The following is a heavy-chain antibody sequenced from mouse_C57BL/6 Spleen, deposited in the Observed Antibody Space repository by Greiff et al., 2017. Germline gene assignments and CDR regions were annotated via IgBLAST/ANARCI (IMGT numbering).Heavy chain of an antibody. Sequence: EVKLMESGGGLVKPGGSLKLSCAASGFTFSDYGMHWVRQAPEKGLEWVAYISSGSSTIYYADTVKGRFTISRDNAKNTLFLQMTSLRSEDTAMYYCSRGDLPRHYFDYWGQGTTLTVSS. V-gene: IGHV5-17*01. J-gene: IGHJ2*01. CDR2: ISSGSSTI. D-gene: IGHD2-1*01. CDR3: SRGDLPRHYFDY. CDR1: GFTFSDYG.